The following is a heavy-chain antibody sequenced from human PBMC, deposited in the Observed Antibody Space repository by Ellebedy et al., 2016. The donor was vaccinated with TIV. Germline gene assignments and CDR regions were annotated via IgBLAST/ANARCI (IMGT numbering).Heavy chain of an antibody. CDR2: INHSGST. D-gene: IGHD6-19*01. CDR1: GGSFSGYY. V-gene: IGHV4-34*01. J-gene: IGHJ5*02. Sequence: SETLSLTXGVYGGSFSGYYWSWIRQPPGKGLEWIGEINHSGSTNYNPSLKSRVTISVDTSKNQFSLKLSSVTAADTAVYYCARQWLVRGWFDPWGQGTLVTVSS. CDR3: ARQWLVRGWFDP.